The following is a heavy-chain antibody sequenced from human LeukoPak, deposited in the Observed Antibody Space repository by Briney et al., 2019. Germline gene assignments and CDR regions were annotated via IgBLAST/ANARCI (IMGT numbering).Heavy chain of an antibody. CDR2: IRYDGSNK. Sequence: PGGSLRLSCAASGFTFSSYGMHWVRQAPGKGLEWVAFIRYDGSNKYYADSVKGRFTISRDNSKNTLYLQMNSLRAEDTAVYYCAKRQGAYYDFWSGLYYMDVWGKGTTVTVSS. CDR1: GFTFSSYG. J-gene: IGHJ6*03. D-gene: IGHD3-3*01. V-gene: IGHV3-30*02. CDR3: AKRQGAYYDFWSGLYYMDV.